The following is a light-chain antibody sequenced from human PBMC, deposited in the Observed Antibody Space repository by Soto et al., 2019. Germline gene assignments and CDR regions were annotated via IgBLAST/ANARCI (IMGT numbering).Light chain of an antibody. CDR3: QQRGDWPPIT. Sequence: EIVLTQSPATLSLYTGERAILSCRASQSVSTFLALFQQKPGQPPRLLIYNASNRTTGIPARFSGSGSGTDFTLTISSLEPEDFAVYYCQQRGDWPPITFGQGTRLEIK. CDR2: NAS. J-gene: IGKJ5*01. V-gene: IGKV3-11*01. CDR1: QSVSTF.